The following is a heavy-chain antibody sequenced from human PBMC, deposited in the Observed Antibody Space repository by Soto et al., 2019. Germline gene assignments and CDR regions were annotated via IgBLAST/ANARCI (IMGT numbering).Heavy chain of an antibody. CDR3: ARGQGHYDERGPNYFDP. V-gene: IGHV4-59*01. D-gene: IGHD3-16*01. CDR2: IFHSGQT. Sequence: QVRLQESGPGLVKPSETLSLTCIVSGDSMSSDFWTWIRQPPGQGLEWIGYIFHSGQTNYNPSLNGRVTISVDTSKKQFSLKMNSVTGADTAVYYCARGQGHYDERGPNYFDPWGPGALVVVSS. J-gene: IGHJ5*02. CDR1: GDSMSSDF.